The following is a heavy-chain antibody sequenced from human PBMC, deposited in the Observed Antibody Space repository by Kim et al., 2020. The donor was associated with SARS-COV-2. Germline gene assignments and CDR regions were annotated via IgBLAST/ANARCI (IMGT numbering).Heavy chain of an antibody. D-gene: IGHD6-19*01. CDR3: ASHSSGWYGDFDY. Sequence: YAQKRQGRVTMTTDTSTSTAYMELRSLRSDDTAVYYCASHSSGWYGDFDYWGQGTLVTVSS. V-gene: IGHV1-18*01. J-gene: IGHJ4*02.